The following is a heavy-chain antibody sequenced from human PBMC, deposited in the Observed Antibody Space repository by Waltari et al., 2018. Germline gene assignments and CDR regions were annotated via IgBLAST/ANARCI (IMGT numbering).Heavy chain of an antibody. V-gene: IGHV1-69*05. Sequence: QVQLVQSGAEVKKPGSSVKVSCKASGGTFSSYALSWVRQAPGPGLEWMGGIIPILGTANYAQKFQGRVTMTRDTSTSTVYMELSSLRSEDTAVYYCARSDILTGDFDYWGQGTLVTVAS. CDR2: IIPILGTA. CDR3: ARSDILTGDFDY. CDR1: GGTFSSYA. J-gene: IGHJ4*02. D-gene: IGHD3-9*01.